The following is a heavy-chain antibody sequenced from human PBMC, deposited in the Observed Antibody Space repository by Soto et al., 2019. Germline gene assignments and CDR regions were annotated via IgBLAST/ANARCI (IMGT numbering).Heavy chain of an antibody. Sequence: SEALSLTCTVSGGSISSLYWSWIRQPPGKELEYIGCMYYSGSTYYNPSLKSRVTISVDTSKNQFSLKLSSVTAADTAVYYCASECSSSWYGTEGFDPWGQGTLVTVSS. V-gene: IGHV4-59*04. CDR3: ASECSSSWYGTEGFDP. CDR2: MYYSGST. J-gene: IGHJ5*02. D-gene: IGHD6-13*01. CDR1: GGSISSLY.